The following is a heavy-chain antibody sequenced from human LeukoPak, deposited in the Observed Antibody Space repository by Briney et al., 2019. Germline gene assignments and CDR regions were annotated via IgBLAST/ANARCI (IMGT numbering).Heavy chain of an antibody. J-gene: IGHJ5*02. CDR1: GGSFSSYY. D-gene: IGHD1-26*01. CDR2: IYYSGST. CDR3: ARDGGSYLHPNWFDP. Sequence: SETLSLTCAVYGGSFSSYYWSWIRQPPGKGLEWIGYIYYSGSTNYNPSLKSRVTISVDTSKNQFSLKLSSVTAADTAVYYCARDGGSYLHPNWFDPWGQGTLVTVSS. V-gene: IGHV4-59*01.